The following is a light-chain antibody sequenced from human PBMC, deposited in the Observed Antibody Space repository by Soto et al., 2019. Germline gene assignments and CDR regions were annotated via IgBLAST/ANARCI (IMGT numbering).Light chain of an antibody. V-gene: IGKV3-20*01. Sequence: EIVLTQSPGSLFLSAGERATLSCRARQGVSGTPLAWSQQNPGQAPRLLIYAASSRATGIPDRFSGSGSGTDFTLTISRLEPEDFAVYYCQQYGSSLSWTFGQGTKVDIK. J-gene: IGKJ1*01. CDR1: QGVSGTP. CDR3: QQYGSSLSWT. CDR2: AAS.